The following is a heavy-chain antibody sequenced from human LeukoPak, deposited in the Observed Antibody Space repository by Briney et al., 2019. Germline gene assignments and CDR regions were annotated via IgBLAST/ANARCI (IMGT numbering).Heavy chain of an antibody. D-gene: IGHD5-18*01. J-gene: IGHJ4*02. CDR1: GGSISSYY. Sequence: SETLSLTCTVSGGSISSYYWSWIWQPPGKGLEWIGYIYYSGSTNYNPSLKGRVTISVDTSKNQFSLKLSSVTAADTAVYYCARESYSYGYDYWGQGTLVTVSS. V-gene: IGHV4-59*01. CDR2: IYYSGST. CDR3: ARESYSYGYDY.